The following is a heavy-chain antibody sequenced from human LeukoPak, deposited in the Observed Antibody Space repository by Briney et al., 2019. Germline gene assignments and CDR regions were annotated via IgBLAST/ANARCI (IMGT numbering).Heavy chain of an antibody. CDR1: GFTFSKYA. Sequence: PGGSLRLSCAASGFTFSKYAMSWVRQAPGKGLDWVSGISGSGGGPYYADSVKGRFTISRDNSKNTMSVQMDDLRAEDTAVYYCTRYNNDHFDYWGQGTLVTVSS. D-gene: IGHD1-14*01. CDR3: TRYNNDHFDY. CDR2: ISGSGGGP. V-gene: IGHV3-23*01. J-gene: IGHJ4*02.